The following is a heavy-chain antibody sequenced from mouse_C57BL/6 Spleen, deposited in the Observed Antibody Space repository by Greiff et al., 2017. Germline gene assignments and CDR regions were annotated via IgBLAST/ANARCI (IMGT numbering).Heavy chain of an antibody. CDR1: GYTFTSYG. J-gene: IGHJ2*01. D-gene: IGHD2-5*01. V-gene: IGHV1-81*01. CDR2: IYPRSGNT. Sequence: VKLQESGAELARPGASVTLSCKASGYTFTSYGISWVKQRTGQGLEWIGEIYPRSGNTYYNEKFKGKATLTADKSSSTAYMELRSLTSEDSAVYFCAREGISNPYYFDYWGQGTTLTVSS. CDR3: AREGISNPYYFDY.